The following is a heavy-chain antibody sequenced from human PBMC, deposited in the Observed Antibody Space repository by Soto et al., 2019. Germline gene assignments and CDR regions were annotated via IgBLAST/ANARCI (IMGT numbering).Heavy chain of an antibody. CDR3: AKDTGIMVRGVIIS. J-gene: IGHJ5*02. D-gene: IGHD3-10*01. CDR2: ISWNSGSI. Sequence: GGSLRLSCAASGFTFDDYAMHWVRQAPGKGLEWVSGISWNSGSIGYADSVKGRFTISRDNAKNSLYLQMNSLRAEDTALYYCAKDTGIMVRGVIISWGQGTLVTVSS. CDR1: GFTFDDYA. V-gene: IGHV3-9*01.